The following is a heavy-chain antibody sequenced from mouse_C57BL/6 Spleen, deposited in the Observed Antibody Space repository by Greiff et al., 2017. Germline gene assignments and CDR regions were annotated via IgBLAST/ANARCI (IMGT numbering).Heavy chain of an antibody. V-gene: IGHV1-39*01. CDR1: GYSFTDYN. CDR3: ARDGSSQFAY. D-gene: IGHD1-1*01. J-gene: IGHJ3*01. CDR2: INPNYGTT. Sequence: VQLQQSGAELVKPGASVKLSCKASGYSFTDYNMHWVQQTTGKGLEWIGVINPNYGTTSYNQTFKGKATLTVDQSSSTAYMQLNSLTSEDSAVYYCARDGSSQFAYWGQETLVTVSA.